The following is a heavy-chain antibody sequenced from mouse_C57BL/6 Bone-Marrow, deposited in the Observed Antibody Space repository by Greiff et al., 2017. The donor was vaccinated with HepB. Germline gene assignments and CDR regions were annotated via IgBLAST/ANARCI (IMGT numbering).Heavy chain of an antibody. CDR3: ARECPYYYGSSYDYAMDY. D-gene: IGHD1-1*01. V-gene: IGHV1-69*01. CDR1: GYTFTSYW. CDR2: IDPSDSYT. Sequence: VQLQQPGAELVMPGASVKLSCKASGYTFTSYWMHWVKQRPGQGLEWIGEIDPSDSYTNYNQKFKGKSTLTVDKSSSTAYMQLSSLTSEDSAVYYCARECPYYYGSSYDYAMDYWGQGTSVTVSS. J-gene: IGHJ4*01.